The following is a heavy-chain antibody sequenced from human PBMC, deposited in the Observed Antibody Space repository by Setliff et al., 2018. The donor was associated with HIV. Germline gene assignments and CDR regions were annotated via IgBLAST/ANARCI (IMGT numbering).Heavy chain of an antibody. J-gene: IGHJ6*02. CDR2: IYHSGTT. CDR1: GYSMTSDYQ. V-gene: IGHV4-38-2*02. CDR3: ARGGQGGYDYGYYYYYGMDV. D-gene: IGHD5-12*01. Sequence: SETLSLTCTVSGYSMTSDYQWGWIRQPPGKGLEWIGSIYHSGTTYYNPSLKSRVTISVDTSKNQFSLQLSSVTAADTAVYYCARGGQGGYDYGYYYYYGMDVWGQGTTVTVSS.